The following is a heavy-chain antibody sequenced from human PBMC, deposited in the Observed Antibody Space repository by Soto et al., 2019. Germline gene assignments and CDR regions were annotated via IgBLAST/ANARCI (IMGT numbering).Heavy chain of an antibody. Sequence: ESGPTLVNPTQTLTLTCTFSGFSLSTSGVGVGWIRQPPGKALEWLALIYWNDDKRYSPSLKSRLTITKDTSKNQVVLTMTNMDPVDTATYYCAHSLLYCSSTSCYYWFDPWGQGTLVTVSS. V-gene: IGHV2-5*01. CDR3: AHSLLYCSSTSCYYWFDP. CDR1: GFSLSTSGVG. CDR2: IYWNDDK. J-gene: IGHJ5*02. D-gene: IGHD2-2*01.